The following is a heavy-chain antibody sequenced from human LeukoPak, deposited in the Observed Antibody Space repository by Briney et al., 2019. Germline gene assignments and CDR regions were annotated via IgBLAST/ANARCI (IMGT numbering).Heavy chain of an antibody. D-gene: IGHD3-22*01. J-gene: IGHJ6*03. Sequence: SETLSLTCTVSGGSISSYYWSWIRQPAGKGLEWIGRIYTSGTTHYNPSLKSRVTMSVDTSKNQFSLKLSSVTAADTAVYYCARIILSSGYEYYMDVWGKGTTVTVSS. V-gene: IGHV4-4*07. CDR1: GGSISSYY. CDR3: ARIILSSGYEYYMDV. CDR2: IYTSGTT.